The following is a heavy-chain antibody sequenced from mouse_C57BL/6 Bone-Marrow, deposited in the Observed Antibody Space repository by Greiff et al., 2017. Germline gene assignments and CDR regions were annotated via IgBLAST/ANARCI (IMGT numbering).Heavy chain of an antibody. Sequence: QVHVKQSGAELVKPGASVKISCKASGYAFGSYWMNWVKQRPGKGLEWIGQIYPGDGDTNYNGKFKGKATLTADKSSSTAYMQLSSLTSEDSAVYFCARNDGDYLPDYWGQGTTLTVSS. CDR2: IYPGDGDT. D-gene: IGHD2-13*01. V-gene: IGHV1-80*01. CDR3: ARNDGDYLPDY. CDR1: GYAFGSYW. J-gene: IGHJ2*01.